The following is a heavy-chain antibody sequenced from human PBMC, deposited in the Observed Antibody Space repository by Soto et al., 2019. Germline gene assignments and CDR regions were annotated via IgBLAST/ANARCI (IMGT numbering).Heavy chain of an antibody. J-gene: IGHJ5*02. Sequence: QVQLVQSGAEVKKPGASVKVSCKASGYTFTSYGISWVRQAPGQGLEWMGWISAYNGNTNYAQKLQGRVTMTTDTSASTAYMELRSLRSDDTAVYYCARAVVVVAATPGGWFDPWGQGTLVTVSS. CDR3: ARAVVVVAATPGGWFDP. V-gene: IGHV1-18*01. CDR1: GYTFTSYG. D-gene: IGHD2-15*01. CDR2: ISAYNGNT.